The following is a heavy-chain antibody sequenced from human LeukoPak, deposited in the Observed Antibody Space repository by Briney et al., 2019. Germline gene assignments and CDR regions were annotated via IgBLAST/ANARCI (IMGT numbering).Heavy chain of an antibody. V-gene: IGHV3-30*03. J-gene: IGHJ6*02. Sequence: GRSLRLSFAASGFTFSTYGMHWVRQAPGKGLEWVAVISYDGSNKYYADSVKGRFTISRDNSKNTLYLQMNSLRAEDTAVYYCARGSVGELLYSYYYYGMDVWGQGTTVTVSS. D-gene: IGHD3-10*01. CDR1: GFTFSTYG. CDR3: ARGSVGELLYSYYYYGMDV. CDR2: ISYDGSNK.